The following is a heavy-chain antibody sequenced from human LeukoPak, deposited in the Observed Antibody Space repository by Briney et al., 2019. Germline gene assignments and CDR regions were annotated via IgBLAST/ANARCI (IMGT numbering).Heavy chain of an antibody. Sequence: GGSLRLSCAASGFTFNRHWMSWVRQAPGKGLDWVATINQDGSVKHYVDSVKGRFIISRDNAKNSLSLQMSSLRAEDTAMYYCARLLGESTIYDLWGQGTPVTVSS. CDR2: INQDGSVK. D-gene: IGHD3-16*01. J-gene: IGHJ5*02. CDR1: GFTFNRHW. V-gene: IGHV3-7*01. CDR3: ARLLGESTIYDL.